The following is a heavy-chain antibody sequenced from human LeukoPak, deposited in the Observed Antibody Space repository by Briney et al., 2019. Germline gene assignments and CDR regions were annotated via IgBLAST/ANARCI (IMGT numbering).Heavy chain of an antibody. D-gene: IGHD1-26*01. J-gene: IGHJ4*02. CDR3: ARDSTDGVIPRELHPPFDY. CDR1: GFTFSSNY. Sequence: PGGSLRLSCAASGFTFSSNYMSWVRQAPGKGLEWVSVIYSGGSTYYADSVKGRFTISRDNSKNTLYLQMNSLRAEDTAVYYCARDSTDGVIPRELHPPFDYWGQGTLVTVST. CDR2: IYSGGST. V-gene: IGHV3-66*02.